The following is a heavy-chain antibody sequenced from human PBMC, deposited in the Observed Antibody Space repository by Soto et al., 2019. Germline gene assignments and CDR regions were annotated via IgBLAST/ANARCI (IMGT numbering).Heavy chain of an antibody. CDR1: GFTFDDYA. D-gene: IGHD3-10*01. V-gene: IGHV3-9*01. J-gene: IGHJ6*02. CDR3: AKGTAADYYYGMDV. Sequence: EVQLVGSGGGLVQPGRSLRLSCAASGFTFDDYAMHWVRQAPGKGLEWVSGISWNSGSIGYADSVKGRFTISRDNAKNSLYLQMNSLRAEDTALYYCAKGTAADYYYGMDVWGQGTTVTVSS. CDR2: ISWNSGSI.